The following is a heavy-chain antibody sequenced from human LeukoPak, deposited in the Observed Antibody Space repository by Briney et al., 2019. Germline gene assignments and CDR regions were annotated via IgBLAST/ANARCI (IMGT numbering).Heavy chain of an antibody. J-gene: IGHJ1*01. V-gene: IGHV3-33*01. CDR3: ARDNGYDSSGYYPLYFQH. Sequence: GGSLRLSCAASGFIFSSYGMHWVRQAPGKGLEWVAVIWYDGSNKYYADSVKGRFTISRDNAKNSLYLQMNSLRAEDTAVYYCARDNGYDSSGYYPLYFQHWGQGTLVTVSS. CDR1: GFIFSSYG. CDR2: IWYDGSNK. D-gene: IGHD3-22*01.